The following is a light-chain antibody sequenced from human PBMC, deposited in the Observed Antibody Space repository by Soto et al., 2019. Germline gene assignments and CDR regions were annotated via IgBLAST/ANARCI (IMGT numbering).Light chain of an antibody. CDR1: SRDVGAYNY. CDR2: DVS. CDR3: GSHAGSSAV. V-gene: IGLV2-8*01. J-gene: IGLJ2*01. Sequence: QSALTQPPSASGSPGQSVTISCTGTSRDVGAYNYVSWYQLHPAKAPKVIIYDVSKRPSAVPDRFSGSKSGNTAVLTVSGLQAEDEADYYCGSHAGSSAVFGGGTKLTVL.